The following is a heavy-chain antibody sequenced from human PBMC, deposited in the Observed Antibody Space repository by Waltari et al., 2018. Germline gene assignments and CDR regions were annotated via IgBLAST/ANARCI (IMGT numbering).Heavy chain of an antibody. Sequence: EVQLVESGGGLVQPGKSLRLSCATSGFTFDNYAMNWVRQPPGKGLGWVSDISWNSGSIGYADDVKGRFTISRDNAKNSLYLQMNSVRAEDTAFYYCARSSGSGTYTSIDYWGQGTLVTVSS. V-gene: IGHV3-9*01. CDR3: ARSSGSGTYTSIDY. CDR1: GFTFDNYA. J-gene: IGHJ4*02. CDR2: ISWNSGSI. D-gene: IGHD3-10*01.